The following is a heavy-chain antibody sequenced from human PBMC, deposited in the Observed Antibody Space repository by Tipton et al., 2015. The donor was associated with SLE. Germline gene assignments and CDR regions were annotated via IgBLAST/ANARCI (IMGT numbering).Heavy chain of an antibody. V-gene: IGHV4-59*06. Sequence: TLSLTCTVHGGSFSVYYWSWIRQSPGKGLEWIGYIYYSGSTYYNPSLKGRVSISVDTSKNQFSLNLTSVTAADTAVYYCARIRSEFHDAFDVWGQGTMVTVSS. CDR2: IYYSGST. CDR3: ARIRSEFHDAFDV. D-gene: IGHD3-10*01. CDR1: GGSFSVYY. J-gene: IGHJ3*01.